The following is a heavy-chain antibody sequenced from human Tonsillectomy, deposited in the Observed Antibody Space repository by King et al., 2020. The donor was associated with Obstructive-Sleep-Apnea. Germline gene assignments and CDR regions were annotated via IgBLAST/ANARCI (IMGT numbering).Heavy chain of an antibody. CDR2: IKEDGSEK. Sequence: EVQLVESGGGLVQPGGSLRLSCAASGFTFSSYWMSWVRQAPGKGLEWVANIKEDGSEKYYVDSVKGRFTISRDNAKNSLYLQMNSLRADDTDVYYFARAVASNWFDPWGQGTLVTVSS. V-gene: IGHV3-7*01. J-gene: IGHJ5*02. CDR1: GFTFSSYW. CDR3: ARAVASNWFDP.